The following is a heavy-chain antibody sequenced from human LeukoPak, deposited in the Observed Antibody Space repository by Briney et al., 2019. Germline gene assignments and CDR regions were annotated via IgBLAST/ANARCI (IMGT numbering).Heavy chain of an antibody. Sequence: SETLSLTCTVSGGSISSYYWSWIRQPPGKGLEWIGFIYYSGDTYYNPSLKSRVTISVDTSKNQFSLKLSSVTAADTAVYYCARARPGNDGGNFDYWGQGTLVTVSS. J-gene: IGHJ4*02. CDR3: ARARPGNDGGNFDY. CDR2: IYYSGDT. V-gene: IGHV4-59*01. CDR1: GGSISSYY. D-gene: IGHD1-1*01.